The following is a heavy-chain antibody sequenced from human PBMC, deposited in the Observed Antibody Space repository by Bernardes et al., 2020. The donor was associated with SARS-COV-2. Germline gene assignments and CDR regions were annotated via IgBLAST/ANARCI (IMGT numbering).Heavy chain of an antibody. D-gene: IGHD3-3*01. J-gene: IGHJ4*02. CDR2: ISGSGGST. Sequence: GGSLRLSCAASGFTFSSYAMSWVRQAPGKGLEWVSAISGSGGSTYYADSVKGRFTISRDNYKNTLYLQMNSLRAEDTAVYYCAKALGYDFWCGYYSWDYWGQGTLVTVSS. V-gene: IGHV3-23*01. CDR3: AKALGYDFWCGYYSWDY. CDR1: GFTFSSYA.